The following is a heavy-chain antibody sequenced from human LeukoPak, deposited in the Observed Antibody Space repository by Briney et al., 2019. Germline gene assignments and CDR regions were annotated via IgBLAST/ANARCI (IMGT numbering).Heavy chain of an antibody. CDR1: GGSISSYY. CDR3: ARRFLVWNHPVDY. CDR2: IYYSGST. Sequence: SETLSLTCTVSGGSISSYYWSWIRQPPGKGLEWIGYIYYSGSTNYNPSLKSRVTISVDTSKNQFSLKLSSVTAADTAMYYCARRFLVWNHPVDYWGQGTLVTVSS. D-gene: IGHD1-14*01. J-gene: IGHJ4*02. V-gene: IGHV4-59*12.